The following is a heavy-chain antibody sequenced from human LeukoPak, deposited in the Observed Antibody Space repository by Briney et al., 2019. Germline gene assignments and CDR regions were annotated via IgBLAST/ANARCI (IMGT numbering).Heavy chain of an antibody. Sequence: SETLSLTCTVSGGSISGYYWGWIRQPPGKGLEWIGSIYHSGSTYYNPSLKSRVTISVDTSKNQFSLKLSSVTAADTAVYYCARGAPPRLAYFDYWGQGTLVTVSS. CDR1: GGSISGYY. D-gene: IGHD6-19*01. V-gene: IGHV4-38-2*02. CDR3: ARGAPPRLAYFDY. CDR2: IYHSGST. J-gene: IGHJ4*02.